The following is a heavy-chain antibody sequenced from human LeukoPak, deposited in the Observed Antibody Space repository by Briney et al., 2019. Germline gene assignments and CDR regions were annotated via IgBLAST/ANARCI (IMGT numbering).Heavy chain of an antibody. CDR1: GFTFSSYA. D-gene: IGHD1-26*01. CDR2: ISGSGGST. Sequence: VGSLRLSCAASGFTFSSYAMSWVRQAPGKGLEWVSAISGSGGSTYYADSVEGRFTISRDNSKNTLYLQMNSLRAEDTAVYYCAKGIVGATRKINFFDYWGQGTLVTVSS. CDR3: AKGIVGATRKINFFDY. V-gene: IGHV3-23*01. J-gene: IGHJ4*02.